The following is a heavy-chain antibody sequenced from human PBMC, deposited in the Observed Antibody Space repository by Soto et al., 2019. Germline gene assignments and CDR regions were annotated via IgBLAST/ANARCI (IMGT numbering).Heavy chain of an antibody. CDR2: IYYSGST. Sequence: QVQLQESGPGRVKPSQTLPLTCTVSGGSISTGGYYWTWIRQHPGKGLEWIGYIYYSGSTYYNPSLKSRVTISVDTSKNQFSLKLSSVTAADTAVYYCARGLSVTLFDNWGQGTLVTVSS. CDR3: ARGLSVTLFDN. J-gene: IGHJ4*02. D-gene: IGHD4-17*01. CDR1: GGSISTGGYY. V-gene: IGHV4-31*03.